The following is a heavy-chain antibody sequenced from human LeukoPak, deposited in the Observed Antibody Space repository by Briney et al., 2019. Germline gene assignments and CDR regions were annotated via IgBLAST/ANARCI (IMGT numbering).Heavy chain of an antibody. CDR3: ATATYYDYYYYYGMDV. CDR2: FDPEDGET. Sequence: ASVKVSCKVSGHTLTELSMHWARQAPGKGLEWMGGFDPEDGETIYAQKFQGRVTMTEDTSTDTAYMELSSLRSEDTAVYYCATATYYDYYYYYGMDVWGQGTTVTVSS. D-gene: IGHD3-3*01. J-gene: IGHJ6*02. CDR1: GHTLTELS. V-gene: IGHV1-24*01.